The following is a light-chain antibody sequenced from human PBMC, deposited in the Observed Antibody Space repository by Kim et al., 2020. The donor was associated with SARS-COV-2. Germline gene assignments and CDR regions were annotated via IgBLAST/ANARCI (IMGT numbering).Light chain of an antibody. Sequence: QSALTQPASVSGSPGQSITISCTGTSSDIGSYNYVSWYQQHPGKAPKLIVYGVSYRPSGVSNRFSGSKSGNTASLTISGLQPEDEADYYCCSYTSSATLVFGGGTQLTVL. CDR1: SSDIGSYNY. J-gene: IGLJ3*02. CDR2: GVS. CDR3: CSYTSSATLV. V-gene: IGLV2-14*03.